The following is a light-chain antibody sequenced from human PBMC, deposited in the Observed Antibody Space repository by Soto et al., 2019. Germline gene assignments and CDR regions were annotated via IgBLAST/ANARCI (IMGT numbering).Light chain of an antibody. CDR2: WAS. Sequence: DIVMTQSPESLAVSLGERATINCKSSQGVLYSSTNKNYLAWYQQKPGQPPKLLIYWASTRESGVPDRFSGSGSRTDFTLTISSLQAEDVAVYYCQQYYSTPYTFGQGTKLEIK. CDR3: QQYYSTPYT. CDR1: QGVLYSSTNKNY. V-gene: IGKV4-1*01. J-gene: IGKJ2*01.